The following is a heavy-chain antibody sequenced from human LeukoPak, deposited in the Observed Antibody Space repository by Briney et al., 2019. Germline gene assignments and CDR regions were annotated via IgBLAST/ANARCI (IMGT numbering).Heavy chain of an antibody. Sequence: ASVKVSCKASGYTFATSSISWVRQAPGQRPEWMGWISPNNGNTQYAQNVQGRVTMTTDTSTSTAYMELKTLRSDDTAVYYCARVRDSNNWWGAFDIWGQGTMVTVS. CDR3: ARVRDSNNWWGAFDI. CDR1: GYTFATSS. D-gene: IGHD6-13*01. J-gene: IGHJ3*02. CDR2: ISPNNGNT. V-gene: IGHV1-18*04.